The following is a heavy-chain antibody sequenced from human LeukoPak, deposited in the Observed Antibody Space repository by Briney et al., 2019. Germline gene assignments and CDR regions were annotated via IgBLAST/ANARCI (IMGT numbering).Heavy chain of an antibody. J-gene: IGHJ5*02. CDR1: GFTFSSYW. Sequence: GGSLRLSCAASGFTFSSYWMSWVRQAPGKGLEWVANIKQDGSEEYYVDSVKGRFTISRDNAKNSLYLQMNSLRAEDTAVYYCARGGGCSSTSCEVLDPWGQGTLVTVSS. CDR3: ARGGGCSSTSCEVLDP. D-gene: IGHD2-2*01. V-gene: IGHV3-7*01. CDR2: IKQDGSEE.